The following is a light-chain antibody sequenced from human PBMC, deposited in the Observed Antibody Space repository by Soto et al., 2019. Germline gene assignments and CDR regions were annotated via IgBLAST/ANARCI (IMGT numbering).Light chain of an antibody. CDR3: QQRRGT. Sequence: EIVLTQSPATPSLSPGERATLSCRASQSVSSYLAWYQQKPGQAPRLLIYDASNRATGIPARFSGSGSGTDFTLTISSLEPEDFAVYYCQQRRGTFGQGTKVEIK. CDR2: DAS. V-gene: IGKV3-11*01. J-gene: IGKJ1*01. CDR1: QSVSSY.